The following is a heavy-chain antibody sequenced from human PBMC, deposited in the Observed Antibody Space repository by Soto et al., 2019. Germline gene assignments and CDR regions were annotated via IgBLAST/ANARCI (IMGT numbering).Heavy chain of an antibody. CDR2: ISGSGGST. Sequence: GESLKISCAASGFTFSSYAMSWVRQAPGKGLEWVSAISGSGGSTYYANSGKGRFTITTDNSKNTLYLQMNSLRAEDTAVYYCAKDPPLWSGYPDAFDIWGQGTMVTVSS. CDR1: GFTFSSYA. CDR3: AKDPPLWSGYPDAFDI. J-gene: IGHJ3*02. D-gene: IGHD3-3*01. V-gene: IGHV3-23*01.